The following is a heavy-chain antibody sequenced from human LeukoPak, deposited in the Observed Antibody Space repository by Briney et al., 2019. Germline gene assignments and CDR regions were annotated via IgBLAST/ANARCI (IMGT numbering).Heavy chain of an antibody. CDR2: IYYSGST. CDR1: GGSISSSSYY. CDR3: AREGYSGYDPLS. V-gene: IGHV4-39*02. J-gene: IGHJ4*02. D-gene: IGHD5-12*01. Sequence: SETLSLTCTVSGGSISSSSYYWGWIRQPPGKGLEWIGSIYYSGSTYYNPSLKSRVTISVDTSKNQFSLKLSSVTAADTAVYYCAREGYSGYDPLSWGQGTLVTVSS.